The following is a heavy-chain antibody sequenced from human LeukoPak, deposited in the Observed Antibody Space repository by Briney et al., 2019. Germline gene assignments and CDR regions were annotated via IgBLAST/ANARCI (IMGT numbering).Heavy chain of an antibody. CDR3: ARGFCSGGSCYSAIFDY. Sequence: PSETLSLTCTVSGGSISSYYWNWIRQPPGKGLEWIGYIYYSGSTKYNPSLKSRVSISVDTSKNQFYLKLSSVTAADTAVYYCARGFCSGGSCYSAIFDYWGEGTLVTVSS. CDR1: GGSISSYY. V-gene: IGHV4-59*01. CDR2: IYYSGST. D-gene: IGHD2-15*01. J-gene: IGHJ4*02.